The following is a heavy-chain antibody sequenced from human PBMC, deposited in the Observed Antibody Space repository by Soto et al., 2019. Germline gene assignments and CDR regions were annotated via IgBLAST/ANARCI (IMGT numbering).Heavy chain of an antibody. D-gene: IGHD3-22*01. V-gene: IGHV4-31*03. CDR3: ARGYDYDSGGYLFDY. CDR2: IYYSGST. J-gene: IGHJ4*02. Sequence: SETLSLTCSVSGGSVSSNIYYWTWIRQHPGKGPEWIGHIYYSGSTYYNPSLKSRVTISLDMSKNQFSLKLTSVSAADTAVYYCARGYDYDSGGYLFDYWGQGTLITVSS. CDR1: GGSVSSNIYY.